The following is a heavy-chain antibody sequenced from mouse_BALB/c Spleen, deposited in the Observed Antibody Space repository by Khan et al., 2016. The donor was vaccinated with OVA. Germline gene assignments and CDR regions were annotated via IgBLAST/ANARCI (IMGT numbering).Heavy chain of an antibody. CDR1: GYTFTDYV. CDR2: IYPGSGST. J-gene: IGHJ3*01. Sequence: QVQLQQSGPELVKPGASVKMSCKASGYTFTDYVINWVKQRTGQGLEWIGEIYPGSGSTYYNEKFKGKATLTADKSSNTAYMQLSSLSSEDSAGDFCAKNYASWFADWGQGTLVTVSA. CDR3: AKNYASWFAD. V-gene: IGHV1-77*01.